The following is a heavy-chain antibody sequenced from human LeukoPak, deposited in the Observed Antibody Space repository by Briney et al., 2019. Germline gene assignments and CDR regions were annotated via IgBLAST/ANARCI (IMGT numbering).Heavy chain of an antibody. CDR1: NGSLSIYY. CDR2: ISASGST. D-gene: IGHD4-17*01. J-gene: IGHJ4*02. V-gene: IGHV4-4*07. CDR3: AREITVTRPFDY. Sequence: SETLSLTCTVSNGSLSIYYWRWVRPPAGKGPGWIGRISASGSTNYNPSLKSRVTMSVDTSKNQFSLKLSSVTAADTAVYYCAREITVTRPFDYWGQGTLVTVSS.